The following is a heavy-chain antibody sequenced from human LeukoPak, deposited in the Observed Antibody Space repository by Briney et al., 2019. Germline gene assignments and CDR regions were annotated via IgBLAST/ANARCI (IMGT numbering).Heavy chain of an antibody. CDR3: ATADWFSFDF. D-gene: IGHD3-9*01. J-gene: IGHJ4*02. V-gene: IGHV3-7*04. CDR2: IKNDGSEK. CDR1: GFTFSSYW. Sequence: GGSLRLSCAASGFTFSSYWMSWARQAPGKGLEWVATIKNDGSEKSYVDSVKGRFTISRDNAKNSLFLQMSGLRAEDTAVYFCATADWFSFDFWGQGTLVTVSS.